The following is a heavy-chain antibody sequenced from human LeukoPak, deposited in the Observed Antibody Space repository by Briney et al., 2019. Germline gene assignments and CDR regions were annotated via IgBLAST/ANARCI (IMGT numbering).Heavy chain of an antibody. J-gene: IGHJ2*01. V-gene: IGHV4-39*01. Sequence: SETLSLTCTVSGGSIRSSSYYWGWIRQPPGKGLEWIGSIDYSGSTYYSPSLKSRVTISVDTSKNQFSLKLRSVTAADTAVYYCARHPPSKWYFDLWGRGTLVTVSS. CDR2: IDYSGST. CDR1: GGSIRSSSYY. CDR3: ARHPPSKWYFDL.